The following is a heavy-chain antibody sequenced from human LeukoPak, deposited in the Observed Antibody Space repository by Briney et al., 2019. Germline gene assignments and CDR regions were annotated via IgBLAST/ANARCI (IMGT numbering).Heavy chain of an antibody. Sequence: ASVKVSCKASGYTFTSYGISWVRQAPGQGLEWMGWISAYNGKTNYAQKLQGRVTMTTDTSTSTAYMELRSLRSDDTVVYYCARDPCSSTSCYLNYFDYWGQGTLVTVSS. J-gene: IGHJ4*02. CDR3: ARDPCSSTSCYLNYFDY. D-gene: IGHD2-2*01. V-gene: IGHV1-18*01. CDR2: ISAYNGKT. CDR1: GYTFTSYG.